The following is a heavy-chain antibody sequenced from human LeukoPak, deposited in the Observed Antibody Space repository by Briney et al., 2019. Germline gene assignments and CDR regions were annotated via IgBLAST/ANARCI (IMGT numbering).Heavy chain of an antibody. J-gene: IGHJ4*02. D-gene: IGHD3-22*01. CDR3: TRQGEGVDYYDSSGYYTDY. V-gene: IGHV3-73*01. CDR1: GFTFSGSA. CDR2: IRSKANSYAT. Sequence: GGSLRLSCAASGFTFSGSAMHWVRQASGKGLEWVGRIRSKANSYATAYAASVKGRFTISREDSKNTAYLQMNSLKTEDTAVYYCTRQGEGVDYYDSSGYYTDYWGQGTLVTVSS.